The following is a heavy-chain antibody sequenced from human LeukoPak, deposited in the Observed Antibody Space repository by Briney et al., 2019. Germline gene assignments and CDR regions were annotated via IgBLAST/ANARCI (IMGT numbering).Heavy chain of an antibody. J-gene: IGHJ4*02. V-gene: IGHV4-59*01. CDR1: GGSISSYY. CDR3: ARDRGEYYDFWSGYYRKGYYFDY. D-gene: IGHD3-3*01. CDR2: IYYSGST. Sequence: PSETLSLTCTVSGGSISSYYWSWIRQPPGKGLEWIGYIYYSGSTNYNPSLKSRVTISVDTYKNQFSLKLSSVTAADTAVYYCARDRGEYYDFWSGYYRKGYYFDYWGQGTLVTVSS.